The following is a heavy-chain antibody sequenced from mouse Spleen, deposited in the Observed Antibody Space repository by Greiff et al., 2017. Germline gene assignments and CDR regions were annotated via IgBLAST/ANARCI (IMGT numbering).Heavy chain of an antibody. CDR1: GYTFTSYW. CDR3: ARWELGRAMDY. D-gene: IGHD4-1*01. Sequence: QVQLQQPGAELVKPGASVKLSCKASGYTFTSYWMQWVKQRPGQGLEWIGEIDPSDSYTNYNQKFKGKATLTVDTSSSTAYMQLSSLTSEDSAVYYCARWELGRAMDYWGQGTSVTVSS. J-gene: IGHJ4*01. V-gene: IGHV1-50*01. CDR2: IDPSDSYT.